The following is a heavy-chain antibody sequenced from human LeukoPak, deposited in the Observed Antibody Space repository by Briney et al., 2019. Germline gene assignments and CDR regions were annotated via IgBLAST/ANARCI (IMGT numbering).Heavy chain of an antibody. J-gene: IGHJ4*02. CDR2: INHSGST. D-gene: IGHD3-22*01. V-gene: IGHV4-34*01. CDR1: GGSFSGYY. CDR3: ARAVGYYYISIGYFDY. Sequence: SETLSLTCAVYGGSFSGYYWSWIRQPPGKGLEWIGEINHSGSTNYNPSLKSRVTISVDTSKNQFSLKLSSVTAADTAVYYCARAVGYYYISIGYFDYWGQGTLVTVSS.